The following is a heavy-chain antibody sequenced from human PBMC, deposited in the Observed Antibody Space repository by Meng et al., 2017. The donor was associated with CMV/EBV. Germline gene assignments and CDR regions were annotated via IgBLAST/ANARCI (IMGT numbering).Heavy chain of an antibody. V-gene: IGHV3-48*04. CDR3: ASREYSSSYYFDY. CDR2: ISSSSSSI. CDR1: GFTFSSYS. J-gene: IGHJ4*02. Sequence: GGSLRLSCAASGFTFSSYSMNWVRQAPGKGLEWLSYISSSSSSIYYAYSVKGLFTISRDTAKNSLYLQMNSLRAEDTAVYYCASREYSSSYYFDYWGQGTLVTVSS. D-gene: IGHD6-6*01.